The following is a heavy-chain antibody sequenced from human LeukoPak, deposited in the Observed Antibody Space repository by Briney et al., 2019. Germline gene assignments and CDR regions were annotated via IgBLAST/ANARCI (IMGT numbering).Heavy chain of an antibody. CDR3: ASRRMITFGGVIVDY. D-gene: IGHD3-16*02. Sequence: SETLSLTCAASGGSISSGGYSWSWIRQPPGKGLEWIGYIYHSGSTYYNPSLKSRVTISVDRSKNQFSLKLSSVTAADTAVYYCASRRMITFGGVIVDYWGQGTLVTVSS. J-gene: IGHJ4*02. V-gene: IGHV4-30-2*01. CDR1: GGSISSGGYS. CDR2: IYHSGST.